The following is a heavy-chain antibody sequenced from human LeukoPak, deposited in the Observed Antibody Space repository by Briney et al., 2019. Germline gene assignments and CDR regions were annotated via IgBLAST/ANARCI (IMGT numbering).Heavy chain of an antibody. D-gene: IGHD3-22*01. J-gene: IGHJ4*02. Sequence: PSEPLSLTCTVSGVSITSYSHNYDWIRQHPGKGLEWIGGFHFSGAINYNPSLKSRVTIFVDTSKKQISLKLNSVTAADTAVYYCARRYEGSGYAYDYWGQGILVTVSS. CDR2: FHFSGAI. V-gene: IGHV4-39*01. CDR1: GVSITSYSHN. CDR3: ARRYEGSGYAYDY.